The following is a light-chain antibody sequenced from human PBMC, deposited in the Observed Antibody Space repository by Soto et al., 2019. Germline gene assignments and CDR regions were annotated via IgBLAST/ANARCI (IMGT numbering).Light chain of an antibody. V-gene: IGLV7-43*01. CDR3: LLYYGGAWV. CDR1: TGAVTSGYS. CDR2: GTS. Sequence: QAVVTQEPSLTVSPGGTVTLTCASSTGAVTSGYSPNWFQQKPGQAPRALIYGTSNKHSWTPARFSGSLLVGKAALTLSGVQPEDEAEYYCLLYYGGAWVFGGGTKLTVL. J-gene: IGLJ2*01.